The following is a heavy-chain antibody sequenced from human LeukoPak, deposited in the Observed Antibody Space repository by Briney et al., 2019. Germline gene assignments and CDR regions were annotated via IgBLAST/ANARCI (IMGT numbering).Heavy chain of an antibody. V-gene: IGHV3-30*18. J-gene: IGHJ6*02. CDR2: ISYDGSNK. D-gene: IGHD1-26*01. CDR3: AKEVGHNYYYYGMDV. CDR1: GFTFSNYD. Sequence: TGGSLRLSCAASGFTFSNYDIHWVRQAPGKGLEWVAVISYDGSNKKFADSVKGRFTASRDNSKNILYLQMNGLRAEDTAVYYCAKEVGHNYYYYGMDVWGQGTTVTVSS.